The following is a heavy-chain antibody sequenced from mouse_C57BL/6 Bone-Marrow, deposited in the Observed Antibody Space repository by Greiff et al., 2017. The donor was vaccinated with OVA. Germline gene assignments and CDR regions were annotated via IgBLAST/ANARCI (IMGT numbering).Heavy chain of an antibody. CDR1: GFSFNTYA. J-gene: IGHJ1*03. CDR2: IRSKSNNYAT. CDR3: VRQGLLRSRYIDV. V-gene: IGHV10-1*01. D-gene: IGHD1-1*01. Sequence: EVQRVESGGGLVQPKGSLKLSCAASGFSFNTYAMNWVRQAPGKGLEWVARIRSKSNNYATYYADSVKDRFTISRDDSESMLYLQMNNLKTDDTTMYDRVRQGLLRSRYIDVWGTGTTVTVSS.